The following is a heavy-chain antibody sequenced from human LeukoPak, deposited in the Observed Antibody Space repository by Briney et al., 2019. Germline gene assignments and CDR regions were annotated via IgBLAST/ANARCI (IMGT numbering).Heavy chain of an antibody. CDR2: ISAYNGNT. Sequence: ASVKVSCKASGYTFTSYGISWVRQAPGQGLEWMGWISAYNGNTCYAQKLQGRVTMATDTSTSTAYMELRSLRSDDTAVYYCARVGITMVRGVTDWFDPWGQGTLVTVSS. CDR1: GYTFTSYG. J-gene: IGHJ5*02. CDR3: ARVGITMVRGVTDWFDP. V-gene: IGHV1-18*01. D-gene: IGHD3-10*01.